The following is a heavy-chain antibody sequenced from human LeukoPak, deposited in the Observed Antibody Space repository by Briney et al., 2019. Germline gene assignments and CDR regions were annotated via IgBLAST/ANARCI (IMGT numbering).Heavy chain of an antibody. Sequence: SETLSLTCTVSGGSISSHYWSWIRQPPGKGLEWIGYIYYSGSTNYNPSLKSRVTISVDTSKNQFSLKLSSVTAADTAVYYCARVYSSGSRSFDYWGQGTLVTVSS. CDR1: GGSISSHY. CDR3: ARVYSSGSRSFDY. D-gene: IGHD6-19*01. V-gene: IGHV4-59*11. CDR2: IYYSGST. J-gene: IGHJ4*02.